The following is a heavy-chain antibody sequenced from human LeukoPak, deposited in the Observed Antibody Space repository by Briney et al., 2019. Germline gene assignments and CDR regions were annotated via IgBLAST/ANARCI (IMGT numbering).Heavy chain of an antibody. CDR2: IIPIFGTA. J-gene: IGHJ6*03. V-gene: IGHV1-69*05. D-gene: IGHD5-12*01. CDR1: GGTFSSYA. Sequence: ASVKVSCKASGGTFSSYAISWARQAPGQGLEWMGGIIPIFGTANYAQKFQGRVTITTDESTSTAYMELSSLRSEDTAVYYCARVVSGYDLNHYYYYYMDVWGKGTTVTVSS. CDR3: ARVVSGYDLNHYYYYYMDV.